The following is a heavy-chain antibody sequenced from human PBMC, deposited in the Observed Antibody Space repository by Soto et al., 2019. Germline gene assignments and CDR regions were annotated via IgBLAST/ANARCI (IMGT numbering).Heavy chain of an antibody. CDR3: ARGNIAARWYYFDY. Sequence: ASVKVSCKASGYTFTSYYMHWVRQAPGQGLEWMGWINPNSGGTNYAQKFQGWVTMTRDTSISTAYMELSRLRSDDTAVYYCARGNIAARWYYFDYWGQGTLVTVSS. V-gene: IGHV1-2*04. D-gene: IGHD6-6*01. CDR1: GYTFTSYY. J-gene: IGHJ4*02. CDR2: INPNSGGT.